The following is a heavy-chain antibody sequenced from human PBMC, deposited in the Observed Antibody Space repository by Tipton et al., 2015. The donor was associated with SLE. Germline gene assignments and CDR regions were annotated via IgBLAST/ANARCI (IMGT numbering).Heavy chain of an antibody. CDR2: INHSGNT. CDR1: GGSFSGYY. V-gene: IGHV4-34*01. D-gene: IGHD2-2*01. Sequence: TLSLTCAVYGGSFSGYYWSWIRQPPGKGLEWIGEINHSGNTNYNPSLKSRVTISIDTSKNQFSLKVSSVTAADTAVYYCARGRYCSSTSCSYCFDYWGQGTLVTVSS. CDR3: ARGRYCSSTSCSYCFDY. J-gene: IGHJ4*02.